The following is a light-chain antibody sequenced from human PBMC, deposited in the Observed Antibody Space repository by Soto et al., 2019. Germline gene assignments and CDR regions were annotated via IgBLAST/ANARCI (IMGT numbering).Light chain of an antibody. V-gene: IGKV3-15*01. CDR2: GAS. CDR3: QQYHSYLRT. Sequence: EIVMTQSPATLSVSPGERATLSCRASQSVSRDLAWYQQKPGQAPRLLIYGASTRATSIPARFGGSGSGTEFTLTINTLQPDDFATYYCQQYHSYLRTFGQGTKVDIK. J-gene: IGKJ1*01. CDR1: QSVSRD.